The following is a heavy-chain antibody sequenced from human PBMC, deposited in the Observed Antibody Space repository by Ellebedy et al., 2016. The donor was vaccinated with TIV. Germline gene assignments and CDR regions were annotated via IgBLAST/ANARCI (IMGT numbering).Heavy chain of an antibody. J-gene: IGHJ4*02. D-gene: IGHD6-13*01. CDR1: GFTFSSFS. V-gene: IGHV3-64*01. CDR3: ARLRGAAAAPVYYDY. Sequence: GESLEISCAASGFTFSSFSMQWVRQVPGKGLEYVSAISPNGDSTYYARSLRGRFSISRDNSKNTLYLQMYSLRAEDMAVYYCARLRGAAAAPVYYDYWGQGTLVTVSS. CDR2: ISPNGDST.